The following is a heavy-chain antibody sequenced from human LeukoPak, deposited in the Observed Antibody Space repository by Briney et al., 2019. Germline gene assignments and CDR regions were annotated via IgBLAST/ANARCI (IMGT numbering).Heavy chain of an antibody. Sequence: PGGSLRLSCAASGFTVSSNYMSWVRQAPGKGLEWVSAISGSGGSTYYADSVKGRFTISRDNSKNTLYLQMNSLRAEDTAVYYCAKDVGGSYRRFDYWGQGTLVTVSS. D-gene: IGHD1-26*01. CDR3: AKDVGGSYRRFDY. V-gene: IGHV3-23*01. CDR2: ISGSGGST. CDR1: GFTVSSNY. J-gene: IGHJ4*02.